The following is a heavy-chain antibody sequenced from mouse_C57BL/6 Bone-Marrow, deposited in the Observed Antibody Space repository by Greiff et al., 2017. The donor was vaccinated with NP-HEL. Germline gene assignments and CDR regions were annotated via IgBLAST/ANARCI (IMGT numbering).Heavy chain of an antibody. J-gene: IGHJ2*01. V-gene: IGHV1-52*01. CDR1: GYTFTSYW. CDR3: ARWGGRRENY. CDR2: IDPADSET. D-gene: IGHD3-3*01. Sequence: QVQLQQPGAELVRPGSSVKLSCKASGYTFTSYWMHWVKQRPIQGLEWIGNIDPADSETHYNQKFKDKATLTVDKSSSTAYMPLSSLTSEDSAVYYCARWGGRRENYWGQGTTLTVSS.